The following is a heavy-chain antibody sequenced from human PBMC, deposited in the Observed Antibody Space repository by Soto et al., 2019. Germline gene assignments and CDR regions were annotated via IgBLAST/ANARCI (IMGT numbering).Heavy chain of an antibody. V-gene: IGHV4-39*01. J-gene: IGHJ4*02. CDR2: IYYSGST. CDR3: ARHLASHGSGWYRKLYYFDY. D-gene: IGHD6-19*01. Sequence: QLQLQESGPGLVKPSETLSLTCTVSGGSISSSSYYWGWIRQPPGKGLEWIGRIYYSGSTYYNPSLTSRVTISVDTSKNQFSLKLSSVTAADTAVYYCARHLASHGSGWYRKLYYFDYWGQGTLVTVSS. CDR1: GGSISSSSYY.